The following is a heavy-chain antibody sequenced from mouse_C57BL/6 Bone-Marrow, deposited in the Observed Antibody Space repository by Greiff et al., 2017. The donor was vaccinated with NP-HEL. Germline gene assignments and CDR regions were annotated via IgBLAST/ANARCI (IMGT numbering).Heavy chain of an antibody. D-gene: IGHD1-1*01. CDR1: GYTFTSYW. V-gene: IGHV1-64*01. CDR2: IHPNSGST. CDR3: ARWILRYHYFDY. J-gene: IGHJ2*01. Sequence: QVQLQQPGAELVKPGASVKLSCKASGYTFTSYWMHWVKQRPGQGLEWIGMIHPNSGSTNYNEKFKSKATLTVDKSSSTAYMQLSSLTSEDSAVYYCARWILRYHYFDYWGQGTTLTVSS.